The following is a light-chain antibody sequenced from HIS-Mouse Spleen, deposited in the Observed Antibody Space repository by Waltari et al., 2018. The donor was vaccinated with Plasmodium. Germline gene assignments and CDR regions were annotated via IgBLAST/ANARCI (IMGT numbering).Light chain of an antibody. J-gene: IGLJ3*02. CDR3: CSYAGSYTWV. CDR2: DVS. V-gene: IGLV2-11*01. CDR1: SSDVGGYNP. Sequence: QSALTQPRSVSGSPGQSVTISCPGTSSDVGGYNPVSWYQQHPCKATKLMIYDVSKRPAGGPDRCSGSKSGNTASLNISGLQAEDEADYYCCSYAGSYTWVFGGGTKLTVL.